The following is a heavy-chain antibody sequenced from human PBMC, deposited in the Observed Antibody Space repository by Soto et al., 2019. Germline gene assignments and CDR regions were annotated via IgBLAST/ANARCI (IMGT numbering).Heavy chain of an antibody. CDR3: GRGRDNSGDYPKFFDY. Sequence: EVQLMESGGGLVQPGGSLRVSCAASGFEFSAYWMTWVRQAPGKGLEWVANIKKDGREKYYGDSVRGRFSVFRDNAQNAVFLQMNSLKGEDTAVYYCGRGRDNSGDYPKFFDYRGQGTLVTVSS. V-gene: IGHV3-7*01. D-gene: IGHD3-22*01. CDR2: IKKDGREK. CDR1: GFEFSAYW. J-gene: IGHJ4*02.